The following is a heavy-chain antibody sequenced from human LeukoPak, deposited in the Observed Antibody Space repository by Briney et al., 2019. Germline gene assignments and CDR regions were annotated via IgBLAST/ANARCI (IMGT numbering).Heavy chain of an antibody. V-gene: IGHV3-33*08. CDR2: IWYDGTNK. J-gene: IGHJ4*02. CDR3: ARAVGPFDY. CDR1: GFTFSSYG. Sequence: PGGSLRLSCAASGFTFSSYGMHWVRQAPGRGLEWVAVIWYDGTNKYYGDSVKGRFTISRDNPKNTLYLQMNSLRAEDTAVYYCARAVGPFDYWGQGTLVTVSS.